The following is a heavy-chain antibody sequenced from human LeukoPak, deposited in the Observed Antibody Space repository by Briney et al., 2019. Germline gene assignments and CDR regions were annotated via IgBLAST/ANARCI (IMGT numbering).Heavy chain of an antibody. CDR2: ITGSGGRT. D-gene: IGHD1-26*01. Sequence: GGSLRLSCATSGFTFSNYAMNWVRQAPGKGLGWVSAITGSGGRTYYADSVKDRFTISRDNSKNTLYLQMNSLRAEDTAVYYCAKEYSGSFSPFPSYFDYWGQGTLVTVSS. V-gene: IGHV3-23*01. CDR1: GFTFSNYA. CDR3: AKEYSGSFSPFPSYFDY. J-gene: IGHJ4*02.